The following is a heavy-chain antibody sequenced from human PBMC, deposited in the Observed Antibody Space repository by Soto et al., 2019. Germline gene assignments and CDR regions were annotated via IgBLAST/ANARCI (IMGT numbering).Heavy chain of an antibody. CDR2: ISGSGGST. Sequence: GGSLRLSCAASGFTFSSYAMSWVRQAPGKGLEWVSAISGSGGSTYYADSVKGRFTISRDNSKNTLYLQMNSLRAEDTAVYYCAKDLLYSSSSRDFRGYWGQGTLVTVSS. CDR1: GFTFSSYA. D-gene: IGHD6-6*01. J-gene: IGHJ4*02. CDR3: AKDLLYSSSSRDFRGY. V-gene: IGHV3-23*01.